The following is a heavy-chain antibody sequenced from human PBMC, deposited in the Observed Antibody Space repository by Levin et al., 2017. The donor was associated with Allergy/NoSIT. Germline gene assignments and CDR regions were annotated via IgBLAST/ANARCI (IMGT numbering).Heavy chain of an antibody. Sequence: GESLKISCKASGYTFTGYYMHWVRQAPGQGLEWMGWINPNSGGTNYAQKFQGRVTMTRDTSISTAYMELSRLRSDDTAVYYCARDLTGPVRPYYYGMDVWGQGTTVTVSS. CDR2: INPNSGGT. J-gene: IGHJ6*02. CDR1: GYTFTGYY. CDR3: ARDLTGPVRPYYYGMDV. D-gene: IGHD7-27*01. V-gene: IGHV1-2*02.